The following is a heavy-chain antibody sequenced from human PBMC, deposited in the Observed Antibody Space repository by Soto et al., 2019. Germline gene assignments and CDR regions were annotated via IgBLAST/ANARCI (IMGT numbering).Heavy chain of an antibody. CDR3: ARCQEAGNWYYYYGMDV. V-gene: IGHV1-18*01. J-gene: IGHJ6*02. Sequence: ASVKVSCKASGYTFTSYGISWVRQAPGQGLEWMGWISAYNGNTNYAQKLQGRVTMTTDTSTSTAYMELRSLRSDDTAVYYCARCQEAGNWYYYYGMDVWGQGTTVTVSS. D-gene: IGHD6-13*01. CDR2: ISAYNGNT. CDR1: GYTFTSYG.